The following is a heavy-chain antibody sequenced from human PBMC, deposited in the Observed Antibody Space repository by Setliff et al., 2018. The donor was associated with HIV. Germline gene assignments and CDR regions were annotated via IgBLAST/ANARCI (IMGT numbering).Heavy chain of an antibody. Sequence: PGGSLRLSCAASGFTFSSYSMNWVRQAPGKGLEWVSYISSSSSTIYYADSVKGRFAISRDNAKNSLYLQMNSLRAEDTAVYYCAREALVSSYYFDYWGQGTLVTVSS. J-gene: IGHJ4*02. V-gene: IGHV3-48*01. CDR3: AREALVSSYYFDY. D-gene: IGHD6-6*01. CDR2: ISSSSSTI. CDR1: GFTFSSYS.